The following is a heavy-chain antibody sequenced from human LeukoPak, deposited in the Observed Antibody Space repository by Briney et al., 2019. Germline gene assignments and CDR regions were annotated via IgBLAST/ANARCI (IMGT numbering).Heavy chain of an antibody. D-gene: IGHD1-26*01. J-gene: IGHJ3*02. CDR2: ISGDGGST. CDR1: GFTFSSYW. CDR3: AKDTGGSYAFDI. V-gene: IGHV3-43*02. Sequence: GGSLRLSCAASGFTFSSYWMSWVRQAPGKGLEWVSLISGDGGSTYYADSVKGRFTISRDNSKNSLYLQMNSLRTEDTALYYCAKDTGGSYAFDIWGQGTMVTVSS.